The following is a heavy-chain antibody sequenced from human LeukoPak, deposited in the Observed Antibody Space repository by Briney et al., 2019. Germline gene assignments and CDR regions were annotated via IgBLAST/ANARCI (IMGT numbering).Heavy chain of an antibody. CDR3: ARGARYYYDSSGYWGD. Sequence: PSETLSLTCAVSGGSISSSNWWSWVRQPPGKGLEWIGEIYHSGSTNYNPSLKSRVTISIDKSKNQFSLKLSSVTAADTAVYYCARGARYYYDSSGYWGDWGQGTLVTVSS. CDR2: IYHSGST. D-gene: IGHD3-22*01. V-gene: IGHV4-4*02. CDR1: GGSISSSNW. J-gene: IGHJ4*02.